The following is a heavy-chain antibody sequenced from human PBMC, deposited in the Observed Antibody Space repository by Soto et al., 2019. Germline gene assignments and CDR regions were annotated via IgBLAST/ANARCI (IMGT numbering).Heavy chain of an antibody. Sequence: GGSLRLSCAVSGFTFSTYAMSWVRQAPGKGLEWVSVIRGRSTTTYYADSVRGRFTVSRDNSRNTLYLQMNSLRDEDTAVYYCARDGPIMIEWLFFDYWGQGNLVTV. J-gene: IGHJ4*02. D-gene: IGHD3-22*01. V-gene: IGHV3-23*01. CDR3: ARDGPIMIEWLFFDY. CDR2: IRGRSTTT. CDR1: GFTFSTYA.